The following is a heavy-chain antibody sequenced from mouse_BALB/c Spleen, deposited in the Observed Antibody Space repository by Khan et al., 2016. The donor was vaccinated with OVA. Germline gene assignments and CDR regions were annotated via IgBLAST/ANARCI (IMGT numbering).Heavy chain of an antibody. CDR3: ARTARIKY. CDR2: ISYSGST. V-gene: IGHV3-2*02. Sequence: EVQLLESGPGLVKPSQSLSLTCTVTGYSITSGYGWNWNRQSPGNKLEWMGYISYSGSTNYNQSLKSRISITRDTSKNQFFLQVNSVTTEDTAPYYCARTARIKYWGQGTTLTVSS. CDR1: GYSITSGYG. D-gene: IGHD1-2*01. J-gene: IGHJ2*01.